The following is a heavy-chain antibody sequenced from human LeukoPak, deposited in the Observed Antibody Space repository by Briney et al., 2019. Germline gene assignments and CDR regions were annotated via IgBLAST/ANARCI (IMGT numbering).Heavy chain of an antibody. CDR1: GFTFSSYS. CDR3: ARAIHDYGDDYGMDV. V-gene: IGHV3-21*04. Sequence: GGSLRLSCAASGFTFSSYSMNWVRQAPGKGLEWVSSISSSSSYIYYADSVKGRFTISRDNSKNTLYLQMNSLRAEDTAVYYCARAIHDYGDDYGMDVWGQGTTVTVSS. J-gene: IGHJ6*02. CDR2: ISSSSSYI. D-gene: IGHD4-17*01.